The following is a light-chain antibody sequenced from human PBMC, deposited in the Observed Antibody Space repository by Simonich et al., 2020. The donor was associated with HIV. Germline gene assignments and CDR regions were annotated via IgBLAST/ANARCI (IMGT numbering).Light chain of an antibody. CDR1: QSVRSN. Sequence: EIVMTQSPDTLSVSPGERATLSCRASQSVRSNLAWYQQKPGQAPRLLIYGASTRATDIPARFSGSGSGTEFTLTISSLQSEDFAVYYCQHYYITPRTFGQGTKLEIK. V-gene: IGKV3-15*01. CDR2: GAS. J-gene: IGKJ2*01. CDR3: QHYYITPRT.